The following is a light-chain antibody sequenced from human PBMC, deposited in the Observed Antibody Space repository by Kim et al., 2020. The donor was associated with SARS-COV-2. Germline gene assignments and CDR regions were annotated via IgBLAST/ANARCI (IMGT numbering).Light chain of an antibody. CDR3: QSYDSSLSGFVV. V-gene: IGLV1-40*01. CDR1: SSNIGAGYD. CDR2: DNS. J-gene: IGLJ2*01. Sequence: VTISCTGISSNIGAGYDVHWYQQLPGTAPKLLIYDNSNRPSGVPDRFSGSKSGTSASLAITGLQAEDEADYYCQSYDSSLSGFVVFGVGTKLTVL.